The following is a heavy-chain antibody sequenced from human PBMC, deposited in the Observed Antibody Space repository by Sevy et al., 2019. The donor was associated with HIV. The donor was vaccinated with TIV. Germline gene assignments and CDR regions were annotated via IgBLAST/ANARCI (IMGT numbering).Heavy chain of an antibody. V-gene: IGHV4-59*01. CDR2: IYYSGST. CDR1: GGSISSYY. J-gene: IGHJ4*02. CDR3: ARAPGPYSSSWYYFDY. Sequence: SETLSLTCTVSGGSISSYYWSWIRQPPGKGLEWIGYIYYSGSTNYNPSLKSRVTISVDTSKNQFSLKLSSVTAADTAVYDCARAPGPYSSSWYYFDYWGQGTLVTVSS. D-gene: IGHD6-13*01.